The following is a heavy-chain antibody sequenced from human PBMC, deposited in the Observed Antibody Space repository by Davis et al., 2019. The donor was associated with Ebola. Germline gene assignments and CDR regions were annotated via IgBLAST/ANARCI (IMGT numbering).Heavy chain of an antibody. CDR1: GYSFTSYW. CDR2: FYPGDSDT. J-gene: IGHJ6*02. V-gene: IGHV5-51*01. CDR3: ARRGYYYGMDV. Sequence: KVSCKGSGYSFTSYWIVWVRQMPGKGLEWVGSFYPGDSDTRYSPSFQGQVTISADKSISTAYLQWSSLKASDTAMYYCARRGYYYGMDVWGQGTTVTVSS.